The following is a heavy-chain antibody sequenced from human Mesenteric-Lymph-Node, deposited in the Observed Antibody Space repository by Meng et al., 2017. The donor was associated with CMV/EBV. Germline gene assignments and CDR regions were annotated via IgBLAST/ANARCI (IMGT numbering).Heavy chain of an antibody. Sequence: SLKISCAASGFTFDDYAMHWVRQAPGKGLEWVSGISWNSGSIGYADSVKGRFTISRDNAKNSLYLQMNSLRAEDTALYYCAREGSSSSFDYWGQGTLVTVSS. J-gene: IGHJ4*02. CDR1: GFTFDDYA. V-gene: IGHV3-9*01. CDR2: ISWNSGSI. CDR3: AREGSSSSFDY. D-gene: IGHD2-2*01.